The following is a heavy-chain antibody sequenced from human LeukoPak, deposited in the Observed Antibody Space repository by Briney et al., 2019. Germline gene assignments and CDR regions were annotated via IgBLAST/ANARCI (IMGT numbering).Heavy chain of an antibody. CDR1: GFTFEDYA. Sequence: GGSLRLSCAASGFTFEDYAMHCARQGPGVCLECVSLLRGNCNNIYNADPVKGRFTIYRDNSKHSLYLQMNSLRTEDTALYYCAKDLPQYYDFWSGYYGGFDYWGQGTLVTVSS. CDR3: AKDLPQYYDFWSGYYGGFDY. D-gene: IGHD3-3*01. CDR2: LRGNCNNI. V-gene: IGHV3-43*02. J-gene: IGHJ4*02.